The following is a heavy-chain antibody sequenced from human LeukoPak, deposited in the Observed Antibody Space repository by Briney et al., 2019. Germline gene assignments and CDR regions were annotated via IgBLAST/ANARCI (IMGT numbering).Heavy chain of an antibody. CDR1: GGSISSYY. D-gene: IGHD6-13*01. V-gene: IGHV4-59*08. CDR3: ARGYSSSWYDVCNWFDP. Sequence: SETLSLTCTVSGGSISSYYWSWIRQPPGKGLEWIGYIYYSGSTNYNPSLKSRVTISVDTSKNQFSLKLSSVTAADTAVYYCARGYSSSWYDVCNWFDPWGQGTLVTVSS. CDR2: IYYSGST. J-gene: IGHJ5*02.